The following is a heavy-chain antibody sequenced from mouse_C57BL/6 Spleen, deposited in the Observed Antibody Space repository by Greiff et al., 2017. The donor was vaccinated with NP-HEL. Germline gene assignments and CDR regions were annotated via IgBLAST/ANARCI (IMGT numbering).Heavy chain of an antibody. CDR1: GFTFSDYG. Sequence: EVNVVESGGGLVKPGGSLKLSCAASGFTFSDYGMHWVRQAPEKGLEWVAYISSGSSTIYYADTVKGRFTISRDNAKNTLFLQMTSLRSEDTAMYYCARGALTDAFAYWGQGTLVTVSA. J-gene: IGHJ3*01. V-gene: IGHV5-17*01. CDR2: ISSGSSTI. CDR3: ARGALTDAFAY. D-gene: IGHD4-1*01.